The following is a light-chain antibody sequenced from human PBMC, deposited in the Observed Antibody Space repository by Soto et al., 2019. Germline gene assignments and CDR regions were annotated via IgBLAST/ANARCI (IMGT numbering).Light chain of an antibody. CDR2: GAS. Sequence: EIVLTQSPGTLSLSPGERATLSCRASQSVSGSYLTWYQQKSGQAPRLLIYGASSRATGIPDRFSGSGSGTDFTLTIRRLEPEDFAVYYCQQYGSSPITFGGGTKVEIK. J-gene: IGKJ4*01. CDR3: QQYGSSPIT. V-gene: IGKV3-20*01. CDR1: QSVSGSY.